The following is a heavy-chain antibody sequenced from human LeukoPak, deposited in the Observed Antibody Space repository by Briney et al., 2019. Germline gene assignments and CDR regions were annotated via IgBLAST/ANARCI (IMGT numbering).Heavy chain of an antibody. D-gene: IGHD1-26*01. Sequence: PGGSLRLSCAASGFIFSGYSMSWVRHAPGKGLEWVSYISTTSTTIYYADSVKGRFTISRGNAKNSLYLQMNSLRAEDTAIYYCARDRSRIVVAPSGYFDYWGQGTLVTVSS. CDR3: ARDRSRIVVAPSGYFDY. CDR1: GFIFSGYS. V-gene: IGHV3-48*01. J-gene: IGHJ4*02. CDR2: ISTTSTTI.